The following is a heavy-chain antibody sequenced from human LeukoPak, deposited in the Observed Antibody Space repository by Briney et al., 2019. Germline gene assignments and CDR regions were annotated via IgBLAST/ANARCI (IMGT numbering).Heavy chain of an antibody. CDR2: IKEDGSRN. CDR1: GFTFSSYW. J-gene: IGHJ4*02. CDR3: ATDKYYDF. D-gene: IGHD3-3*01. V-gene: IGHV3-7*01. Sequence: GGSLRLSCAASGFTFSSYWMSWVRQAPGKGLEWVANIKEDGSRNHYVDSVKGRFTISRDNAKNSLYVQMSSLRAEDTAVYYCATDKYYDFWGQGTLVTVSS.